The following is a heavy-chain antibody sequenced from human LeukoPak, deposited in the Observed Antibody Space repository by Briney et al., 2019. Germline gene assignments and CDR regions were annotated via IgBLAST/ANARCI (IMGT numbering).Heavy chain of an antibody. CDR2: ISAYNGNT. D-gene: IGHD6-13*01. CDR1: GYTFTSYG. J-gene: IGHJ5*02. V-gene: IGHV1-18*01. Sequence: GSVKVSCKASGYTFTSYGISWVRQAAGQGLEWMGWISAYNGNTNYAQKLQGRVTMTTDTSTSTAYMELRSLRSDDTAVYYCARVASSWPNWFEPWGQGTLVTVSS. CDR3: ARVASSWPNWFEP.